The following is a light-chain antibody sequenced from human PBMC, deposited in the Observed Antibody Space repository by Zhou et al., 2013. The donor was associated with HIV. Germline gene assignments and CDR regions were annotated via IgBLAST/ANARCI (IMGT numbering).Light chain of an antibody. Sequence: DIVMTQSPLSLPVTPGEPASISCRSSQSLLHSNGYNYLDWYLQKPGQSPQLLIYLGSNRDSGVPDRFSGSGSGTNFTLKISRVEAEDVGFYHCMQGTHWPHTFGQGTKLDIK. V-gene: IGKV2-28*01. CDR1: QSLLHSNGYNY. CDR3: MQGTHWPHT. J-gene: IGKJ2*01. CDR2: LGS.